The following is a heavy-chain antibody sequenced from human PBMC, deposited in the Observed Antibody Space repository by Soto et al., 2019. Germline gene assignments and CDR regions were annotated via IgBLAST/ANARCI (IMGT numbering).Heavy chain of an antibody. J-gene: IGHJ4*02. CDR2: ISYDGSNK. D-gene: IGHD1-20*01. CDR1: GFTFSSYA. V-gene: IGHV3-30-3*01. CDR3: ALNTDNGDFDY. Sequence: HPGGSLRLSCAASGFTFSSYAMHWVRQAPGKGLEWVAVISYDGSNKYYADSVKGRFTISRDNSKNTLYLQMNSLRAEDTAVYYCALNTDNGDFDYWGQGTLVTVSS.